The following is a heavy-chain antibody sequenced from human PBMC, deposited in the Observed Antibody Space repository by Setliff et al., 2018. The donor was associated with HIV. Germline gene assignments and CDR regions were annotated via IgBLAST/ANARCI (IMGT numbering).Heavy chain of an antibody. Sequence: ASVKVSCKASGYTFTSYAMHWVRQAPGQRLEWMGWINAGNGNTKYSQKFQGRVTITRDTSASTAHMELSSLRSEDTAVYYCARDSIYYDILTGYDAFDIWGQGTMVTVSS. CDR2: INAGNGNT. CDR1: GYTFTSYA. CDR3: ARDSIYYDILTGYDAFDI. V-gene: IGHV1-3*01. D-gene: IGHD3-9*01. J-gene: IGHJ3*02.